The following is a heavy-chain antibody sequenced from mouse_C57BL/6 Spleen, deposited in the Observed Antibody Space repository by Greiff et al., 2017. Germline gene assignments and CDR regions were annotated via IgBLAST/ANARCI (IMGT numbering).Heavy chain of an antibody. Sequence: VQLKESGPELVKPGASVKMSCKASGYTFTDYNMHWVKQSHGKSLEWIGYINPNNGGTSYNQKFKGKATLTVNKSSSTAYMELRSLTSEDSAVYYCASADGYYPAMDYWGQGTSVTVSS. CDR1: GYTFTDYN. J-gene: IGHJ4*01. V-gene: IGHV1-22*01. CDR2: INPNNGGT. CDR3: ASADGYYPAMDY. D-gene: IGHD2-3*01.